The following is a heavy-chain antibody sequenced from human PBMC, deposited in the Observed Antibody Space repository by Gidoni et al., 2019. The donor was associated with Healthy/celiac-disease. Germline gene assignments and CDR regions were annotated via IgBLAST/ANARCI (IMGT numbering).Heavy chain of an antibody. D-gene: IGHD3-3*01. CDR3: ARVSGYDFWSGYHYYYYMDV. CDR1: GGSISSSNW. J-gene: IGHJ6*03. V-gene: IGHV4-4*02. CDR2: IYHSGST. Sequence: QVQLQESGPGLVKPSGTLSLTCAVSGGSISSSNWWRWVRQPPGKGLEWIGEIYHSGSTNYNPSLKSRVTISVDKSKNQFSLKLSSVTAADTAVYYCARVSGYDFWSGYHYYYYMDVWGKGTTVTVSS.